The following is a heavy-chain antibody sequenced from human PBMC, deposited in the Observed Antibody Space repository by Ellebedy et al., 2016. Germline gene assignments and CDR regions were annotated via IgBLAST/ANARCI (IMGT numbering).Heavy chain of an antibody. Sequence: GSLRLSCTVSGGSISSYYWSWIRQPPGKGLEWIGYIYYSGSTNYNPSLKSRVTISVDTSKNQFSLKLSSVTAADTAVYYCARHPLEWLVGPMYFDYWGQGTLVTVSS. CDR2: IYYSGST. J-gene: IGHJ4*02. V-gene: IGHV4-59*08. CDR3: ARHPLEWLVGPMYFDY. CDR1: GGSISSYY. D-gene: IGHD6-19*01.